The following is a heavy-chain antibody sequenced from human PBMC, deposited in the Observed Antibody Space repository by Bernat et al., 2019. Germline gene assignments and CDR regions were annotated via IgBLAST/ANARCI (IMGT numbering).Heavy chain of an antibody. CDR1: GFTFSGSA. V-gene: IGHV3-73*01. J-gene: IGHJ3*02. D-gene: IGHD3-3*01. Sequence: EVQLVESGGGLVQPGGSLKLSCAASGFTFSGSAMHWVRQASGKGLEWVGRIRSKANSYATAYAASVKGRFTISRDDSKNTAYLQMNSLKTEDTAVYYCTCLTYYDFWRGYAFDADDIWGQGTIVTVSS. CDR2: IRSKANSYAT. CDR3: TCLTYYDFWRGYAFDADDI.